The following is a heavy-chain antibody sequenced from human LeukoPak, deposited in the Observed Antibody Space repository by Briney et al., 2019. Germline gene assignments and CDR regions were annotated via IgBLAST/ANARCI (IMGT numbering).Heavy chain of an antibody. J-gene: IGHJ6*02. Sequence: ASVKVSCTASGYTFTGYYMHWVRQAPGQGLEWMGWINPNSGGTNYAQKFQGWVTMTRDTSISTAYMELSRLRSDDTAVYYCARAGYSSGWYEGVTYYYYGMDVWGQGTSVTVSS. CDR1: GYTFTGYY. V-gene: IGHV1-2*04. CDR3: ARAGYSSGWYEGVTYYYYGMDV. CDR2: INPNSGGT. D-gene: IGHD6-19*01.